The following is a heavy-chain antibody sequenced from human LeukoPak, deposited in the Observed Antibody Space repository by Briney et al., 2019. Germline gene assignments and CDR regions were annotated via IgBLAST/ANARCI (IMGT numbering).Heavy chain of an antibody. J-gene: IGHJ6*02. CDR3: TRSLGVVIHGGMDV. Sequence: SETLSLTCTVSGGSISSYHWSWIRQPPGKGLEWIGHIYYTGSTNYNPSLKSRVTISLDTSKNQFSLKLSSVAAADTAVYYCTRSLGVVIHGGMDVWGQGTTVTVSS. V-gene: IGHV4-59*01. CDR2: IYYTGST. CDR1: GGSISSYH. D-gene: IGHD3-3*01.